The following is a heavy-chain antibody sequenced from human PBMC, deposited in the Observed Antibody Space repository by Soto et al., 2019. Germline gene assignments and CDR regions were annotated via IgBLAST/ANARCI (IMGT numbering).Heavy chain of an antibody. V-gene: IGHV3-23*01. J-gene: IGHJ4*02. Sequence: EVQLLESGGGLVQPGGSLRLSCAASGFTFNNYAMTWVRQAPGKRLEWVSALSGGGATTSYADSVKGRFTVSRDGSKNTLSLQMSSLRAEDTALYYCAKGRGGSGSLTPRVDFWGQGTLVTVSS. CDR1: GFTFNNYA. CDR3: AKGRGGSGSLTPRVDF. CDR2: LSGGGATT. D-gene: IGHD3-10*01.